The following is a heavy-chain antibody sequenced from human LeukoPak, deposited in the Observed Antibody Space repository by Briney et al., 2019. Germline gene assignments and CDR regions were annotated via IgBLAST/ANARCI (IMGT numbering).Heavy chain of an antibody. D-gene: IGHD1-26*01. J-gene: IGHJ4*02. CDR3: AKGGKWDVTPFDY. CDR1: GFTFGSYA. Sequence: GRSLRLSCAASGFTFGSYAMSWVRQAPGQGLEWVSVISNSDGNTFSADSGKGRFTISRDNSKNTLYLQMNSLRAEDTAVYYCAKGGKWDVTPFDYWGQGTLVTVSS. V-gene: IGHV3-23*01. CDR2: ISNSDGNT.